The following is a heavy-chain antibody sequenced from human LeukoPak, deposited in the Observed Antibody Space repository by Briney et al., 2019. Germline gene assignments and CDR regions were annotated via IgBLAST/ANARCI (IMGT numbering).Heavy chain of an antibody. CDR3: ARGGTAVIAPYAFDI. J-gene: IGHJ3*02. V-gene: IGHV4-59*01. CDR1: GGSISSYY. Sequence: PSETLSLTCTVSGGSISSYYWSWIRQPPGKGLEWIGYIYYSGSTNCNPSVKSRVAMSADTSKKQFSLKLSSLTAADTAVYYCARGGTAVIAPYAFDIWGQGTMVTVSS. D-gene: IGHD4-23*01. CDR2: IYYSGST.